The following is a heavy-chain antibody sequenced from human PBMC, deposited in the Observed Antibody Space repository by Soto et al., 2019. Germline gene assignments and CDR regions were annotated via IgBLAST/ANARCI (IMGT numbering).Heavy chain of an antibody. V-gene: IGHV1-69*01. CDR3: AADYYDTSGYYFAY. J-gene: IGHJ4*02. D-gene: IGHD3-22*01. CDR1: GGTFSSYA. Sequence: VQLVQSGAEVKKPGSSMKGSCKASGGTFSSYAITWVLQAPGQGLEWMGGIIPIFGTANYAQKFQGRVTITADESTSTAYMELSSLRSADTAVYYCAADYYDTSGYYFAYWGQGTLVTVSS. CDR2: IIPIFGTA.